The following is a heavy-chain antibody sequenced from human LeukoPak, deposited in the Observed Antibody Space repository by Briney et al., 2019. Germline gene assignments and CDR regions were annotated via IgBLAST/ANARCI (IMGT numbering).Heavy chain of an antibody. J-gene: IGHJ4*02. CDR3: ARGRLEGGETFDS. D-gene: IGHD1-1*01. V-gene: IGHV3-21*01. CDR2: ITGSSSYI. Sequence: PGGSLRLSCAASGFSFRSYSMDWVRQAPGKGLEWGSSITGSSSYISYADSVKGRFTISRDNTENSLFLKMNSLRPEEKAVYFCARGRLEGGETFDSWGQGTLVTVSS. CDR1: GFSFRSYS.